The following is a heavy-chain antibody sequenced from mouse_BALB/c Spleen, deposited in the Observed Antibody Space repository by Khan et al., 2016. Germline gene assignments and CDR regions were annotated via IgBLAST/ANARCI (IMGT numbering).Heavy chain of an antibody. CDR3: ARDDYGN. CDR2: INPNNGAT. CDR1: GYSFTAYY. V-gene: IGHV1-18*01. Sequence: VRLQQSDPDLVKPGASVKISCKASGYSFTAYYMYWVKQSHGKSLEWIGRINPNNGATTFNQKFKGKAILTVDKSSTTAYMELRSLASEDSAVYYCARDDYGNWGQGTTLTVSS. D-gene: IGHD2-4*01. J-gene: IGHJ2*01.